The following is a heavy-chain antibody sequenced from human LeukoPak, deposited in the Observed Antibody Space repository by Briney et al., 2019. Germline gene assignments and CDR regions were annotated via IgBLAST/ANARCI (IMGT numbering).Heavy chain of an antibody. J-gene: IGHJ4*02. CDR1: GVSFSPYD. CDR3: AGGGFYCGGDCYVDY. V-gene: IGHV4-34*01. D-gene: IGHD2-21*02. Sequence: PAETLSLTCAVYGVSFSPYDWSWIRQPPGKGLEWIGEINHSERTNYNPSLKSRATISVNTSKNQFSLMLSPGTAADTAVFYWAGGGFYCGGDCYVDYWGQGTLVNVSS. CDR2: INHSERT.